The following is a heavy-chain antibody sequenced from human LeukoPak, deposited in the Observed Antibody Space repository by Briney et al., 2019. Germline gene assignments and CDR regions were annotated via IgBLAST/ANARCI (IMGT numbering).Heavy chain of an antibody. V-gene: IGHV3-49*04. CDR3: TQIGAAAGTLERYYYYYMDV. D-gene: IGHD6-13*01. CDR2: IRSKAYGGTT. CDR1: GFTFDDYG. J-gene: IGHJ6*03. Sequence: GGSLRLSCAASGFTFDDYGMNWVRQAPGKGLEWVGFIRSKAYGGTTEYAASVKGRFTISRDDSKSIAYLQMNSLKTEDTAVYYCTQIGAAAGTLERYYYYYMDVWGKGTTVTISS.